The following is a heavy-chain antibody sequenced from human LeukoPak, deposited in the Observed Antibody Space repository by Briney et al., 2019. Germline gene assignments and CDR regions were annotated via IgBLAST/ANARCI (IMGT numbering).Heavy chain of an antibody. CDR1: GFTVSGNY. CDR2: IYSGGST. Sequence: GGSLRLSCAASGFTVSGNYMSWVRQAPGKGLEWVSVIYSGGSTYYADSVKGRFTISRDNSKNTLYLQMNSLRGEDTAVYYCATYLRSGPIDSWGQGTLVTVSS. CDR3: ATYLRSGPIDS. J-gene: IGHJ4*02. D-gene: IGHD4-17*01. V-gene: IGHV3-53*01.